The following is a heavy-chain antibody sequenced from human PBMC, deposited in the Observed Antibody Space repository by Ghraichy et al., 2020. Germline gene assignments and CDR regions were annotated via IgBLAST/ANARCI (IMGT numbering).Heavy chain of an antibody. CDR2: ISYDGSNK. CDR1: GFTFSSYA. J-gene: IGHJ4*02. Sequence: LSLTCAASGFTFSSYAMHWVRQAPGKGLEWVAVISYDGSNKYYADSVKGRFTISRDNSKNTLYLQMNSLRAEDTAVYYCARVGYSYGGIDYWGQGTLVTVSS. D-gene: IGHD5-18*01. V-gene: IGHV3-30*04. CDR3: ARVGYSYGGIDY.